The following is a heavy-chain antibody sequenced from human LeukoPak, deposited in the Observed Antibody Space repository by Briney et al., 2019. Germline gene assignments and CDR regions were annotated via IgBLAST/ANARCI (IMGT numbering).Heavy chain of an antibody. CDR1: GGTFSSYA. D-gene: IGHD5-18*01. J-gene: IGHJ6*03. CDR2: IIPIFGTA. CDR3: ARGGYSYGWAYYYYYMDV. Sequence: SVKVSCTASGGTFSSYAISWVRQAPGQGLEWMGGIIPIFGTANYAQKFQGRVTITADKSTSTAYMELSSLRSEDTAVYYCARGGYSYGWAYYYYYMDVWGKGTTVTVSS. V-gene: IGHV1-69*06.